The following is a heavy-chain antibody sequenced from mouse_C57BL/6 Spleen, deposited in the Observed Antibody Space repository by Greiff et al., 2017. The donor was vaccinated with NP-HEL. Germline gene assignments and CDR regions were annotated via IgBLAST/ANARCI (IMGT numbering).Heavy chain of an antibody. CDR1: GFNIKDYY. CDR3: AREPGWLLPHFDY. Sequence: EVKVEESGAELVKPGASVKLSCTASGFNIKDYYMHWVKQRTEQGLEWIGRIDPEDGETKYAPKFQGKATITADTSSNTAYLQLSSLTSEDTAVYYCAREPGWLLPHFDYGGQGTTLTVSS. CDR2: IDPEDGET. D-gene: IGHD2-3*01. V-gene: IGHV14-2*01. J-gene: IGHJ2*01.